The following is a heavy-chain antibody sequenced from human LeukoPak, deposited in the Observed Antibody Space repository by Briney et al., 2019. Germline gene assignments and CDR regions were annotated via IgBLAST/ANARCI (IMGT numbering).Heavy chain of an antibody. CDR2: IYYSGST. CDR1: GGSISSYY. J-gene: IGHJ4*02. Sequence: SETLSLTCTVSGGSISSYYWSWIRQPPGKGLEWIGYIYYSGSTNYNPSLKSRVIISVDTSKNQFSLKLSSVTAADTAVYYCARARGYYYEARFDYWGQGTLVTVSS. D-gene: IGHD3-22*01. CDR3: ARARGYYYEARFDY. V-gene: IGHV4-59*01.